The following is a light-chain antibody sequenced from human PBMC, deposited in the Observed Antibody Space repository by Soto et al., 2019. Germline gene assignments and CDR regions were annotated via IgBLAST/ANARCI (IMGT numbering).Light chain of an antibody. CDR1: QSVGRDY. V-gene: IGKV3-20*01. CDR3: QQYAASPIT. J-gene: IGKJ5*01. CDR2: DAS. Sequence: EIVLTQSPGTLSLSPGEGATLSCRASQSVGRDYVAWFQQKPGQAPRLLVHDASRRASGIPDRFSGSGSVTDFTLTISRLEPEDFAVYYCQQYAASPITFGQGTQLEIK.